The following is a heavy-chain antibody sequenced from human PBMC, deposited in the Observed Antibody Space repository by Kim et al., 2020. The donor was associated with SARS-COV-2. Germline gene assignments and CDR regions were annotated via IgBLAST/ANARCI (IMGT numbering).Heavy chain of an antibody. V-gene: IGHV4-31*02. CDR2: TGST. J-gene: IGHJ2*01. CDR3: AGKEGFFDL. Sequence: TGSTYYNPSLKSRISISRDTSKNQFSLKLSSVTAADTAVYYCAGKEGFFDLWGRGTLVTVSS.